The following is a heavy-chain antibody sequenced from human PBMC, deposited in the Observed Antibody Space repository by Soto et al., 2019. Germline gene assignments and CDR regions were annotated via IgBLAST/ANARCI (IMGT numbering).Heavy chain of an antibody. V-gene: IGHV3-23*01. CDR2: ISDSGDRT. CDR1: GFTFSSHI. Sequence: PGGSLSLSCAASGFTFSSHIMRWVRQAPGKGLEWVSTISDSGDRTYYADSVKGRFTISRDNSRDTLYLEMNSLRAEDTAVYYCAKHAMMVVGIHKPSDHWGQGTLVTVSS. D-gene: IGHD3-22*01. J-gene: IGHJ4*02. CDR3: AKHAMMVVGIHKPSDH.